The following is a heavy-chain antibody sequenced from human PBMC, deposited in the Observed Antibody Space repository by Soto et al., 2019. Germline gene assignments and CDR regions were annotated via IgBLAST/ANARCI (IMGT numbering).Heavy chain of an antibody. D-gene: IGHD4-17*01. CDR3: AKDPEPYDYGLNWFDP. V-gene: IGHV3-23*01. CDR1: GFTFSSYA. Sequence: HPGGSLRLSCAASGFTFSSYAMSWVRQAPGKGLEWVSAISGSGGSTYYADSVKGRFTISRDNSKNTLYLQMNSLRAEDTAVYHCAKDPEPYDYGLNWFDPWGKGTLVTVSS. J-gene: IGHJ5*02. CDR2: ISGSGGST.